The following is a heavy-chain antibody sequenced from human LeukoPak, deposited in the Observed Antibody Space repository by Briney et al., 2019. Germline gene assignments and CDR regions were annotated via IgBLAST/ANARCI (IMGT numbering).Heavy chain of an antibody. Sequence: SETLSLTCSVSGSSISSSSDYWGWIRQPPGKGLEWIGSIYYSGRTYYNLSLKSRVTMSVDTSKNQFSLKLSSVTAADTAVYYCAICRKLYPDSSGYCNYFDYWGQGTLVTVSS. CDR1: GSSISSSSDY. CDR2: IYYSGRT. CDR3: AICRKLYPDSSGYCNYFDY. J-gene: IGHJ4*02. D-gene: IGHD3-22*01. V-gene: IGHV4-39*01.